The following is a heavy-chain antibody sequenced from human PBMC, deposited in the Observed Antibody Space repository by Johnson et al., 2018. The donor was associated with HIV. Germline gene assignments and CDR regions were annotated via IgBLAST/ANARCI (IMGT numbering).Heavy chain of an antibody. J-gene: IGHJ3*02. Sequence: QVLLVESGGGVVQPGRSLRLSCAASGFTFSSYGMHWVRQAPGKGLEWVAVIWYDGSNKYYADSVKGRFTISRDNSKNTLYLQMNSLRAEDTAVYYRTKGRIFGVVMEAFDIWGQGTMVTVSS. V-gene: IGHV3-33*06. CDR3: TKGRIFGVVMEAFDI. CDR2: IWYDGSNK. D-gene: IGHD3-3*01. CDR1: GFTFSSYG.